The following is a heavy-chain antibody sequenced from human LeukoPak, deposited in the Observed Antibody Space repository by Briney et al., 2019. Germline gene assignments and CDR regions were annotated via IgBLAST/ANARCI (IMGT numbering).Heavy chain of an antibody. CDR2: IIPIFGTA. Sequence: ASVKVSCKASGGTFSSYAISWVRQAPGQGLEWMGGIIPIFGTANYAQKFQGRVTITADESTSTAYMELSSLRSEDTAVYYCARGYCISTSCHRWAFDIWGQGTMVTVSS. J-gene: IGHJ3*02. D-gene: IGHD2-2*01. CDR3: ARGYCISTSCHRWAFDI. CDR1: GGTFSSYA. V-gene: IGHV1-69*13.